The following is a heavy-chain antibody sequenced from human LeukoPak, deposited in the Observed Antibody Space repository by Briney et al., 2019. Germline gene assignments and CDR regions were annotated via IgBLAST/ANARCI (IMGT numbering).Heavy chain of an antibody. V-gene: IGHV1-24*01. Sequence: ASVKVSCKVSGYTLTELSMHWVRQAPGKGLEWMGGFDPEDGETIYAQKFQGRVTMTEDTSTDTAYMELGSLRSEDTAVYYCATGEGGSGYYLPFDYWGQGTLVTVSS. D-gene: IGHD3-22*01. CDR3: ATGEGGSGYYLPFDY. CDR2: FDPEDGET. J-gene: IGHJ4*02. CDR1: GYTLTELS.